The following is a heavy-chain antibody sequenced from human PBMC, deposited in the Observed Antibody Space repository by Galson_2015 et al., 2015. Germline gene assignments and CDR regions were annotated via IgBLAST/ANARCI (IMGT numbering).Heavy chain of an antibody. CDR3: AKDRGYSYGDRNFDY. CDR2: LSASGGTT. CDR1: GFTFSSYA. J-gene: IGHJ4*02. D-gene: IGHD5-18*01. V-gene: IGHV3-23*01. Sequence: SLRLSCAASGFTFSSYAMTWVRQAPGEGLEWVSGLSASGGTTYYADSVKGRFTISRDNSKNTLYLQMNSLRAEDTAVYYCAKDRGYSYGDRNFDYSGQGTLVTVSS.